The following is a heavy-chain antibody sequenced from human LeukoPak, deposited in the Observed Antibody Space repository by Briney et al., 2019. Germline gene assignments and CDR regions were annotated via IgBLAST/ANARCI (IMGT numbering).Heavy chain of an antibody. D-gene: IGHD4-17*01. V-gene: IGHV3-30*18. Sequence: GGSLRLSCAASGFTFSSYGMHWVRQAPGKGLEWVAPISYDGTNKYYADSVKGRFTISRDNSKNTLYLQMNSLRAEDTAVYYCAKDPRTTVTTGWFDPWGQGTPVTVSS. CDR2: ISYDGTNK. CDR1: GFTFSSYG. CDR3: AKDPRTTVTTGWFDP. J-gene: IGHJ5*02.